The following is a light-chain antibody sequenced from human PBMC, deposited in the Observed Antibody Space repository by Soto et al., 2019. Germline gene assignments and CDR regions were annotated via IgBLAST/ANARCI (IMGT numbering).Light chain of an antibody. Sequence: QSALTQPASVSGSPVQSITISCTGTSSDVGGYNYVSWYQQHPGKAPKLMLYDVSNRPSGVSNRFSGSKSGNTASLTISGLQAEDEADYYCTSYTSSISYVFGTGTKVTVL. J-gene: IGLJ1*01. CDR2: DVS. CDR1: SSDVGGYNY. V-gene: IGLV2-14*01. CDR3: TSYTSSISYV.